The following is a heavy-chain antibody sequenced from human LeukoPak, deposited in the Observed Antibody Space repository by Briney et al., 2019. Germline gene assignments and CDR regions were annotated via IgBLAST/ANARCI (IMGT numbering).Heavy chain of an antibody. CDR3: ARDFAGSFEFDY. D-gene: IGHD2-21*01. Sequence: ASVKVSCKASGGTFSSYAISWVRQAPGQGLEWMGGIIPTFGTANYAQKLQGRVTMTTDTSTSTAYMELRSLRSDDTAVYYCARDFAGSFEFDYWGQGTLVTVSS. V-gene: IGHV1-69*05. J-gene: IGHJ4*02. CDR2: IIPTFGTA. CDR1: GGTFSSYA.